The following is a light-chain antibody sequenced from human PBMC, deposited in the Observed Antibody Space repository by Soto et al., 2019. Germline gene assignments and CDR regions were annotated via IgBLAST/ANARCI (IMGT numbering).Light chain of an antibody. CDR2: GAS. Sequence: EIVLTQSPGTLSLSPGERATLSCRASQSVSSSYLAWYQQKPGQAPRLLLYGASSRATGIPDRFSGSGSGTDFTLTISRLEPEDFAVYYCQQYGSSPRTFCQGTKLEIK. V-gene: IGKV3-20*01. CDR1: QSVSSSY. CDR3: QQYGSSPRT. J-gene: IGKJ1*01.